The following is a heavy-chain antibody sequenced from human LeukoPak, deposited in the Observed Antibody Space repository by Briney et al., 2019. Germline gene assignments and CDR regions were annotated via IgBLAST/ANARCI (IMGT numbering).Heavy chain of an antibody. CDR3: ARVSIRYFDWLSHDAFDI. CDR2: INHSGST. CDR1: GGSFSGYY. V-gene: IGHV4-34*01. J-gene: IGHJ3*02. Sequence: SETLSLTCAVYGGSFSGYYWSWIRQPPGKGLEWIGEINHSGSTNYNPSLKSRVTISVDTSKNQFSLKLSSVTAADTAVYYCARVSIRYFDWLSHDAFDIWGQRTMVTVSS. D-gene: IGHD3-9*01.